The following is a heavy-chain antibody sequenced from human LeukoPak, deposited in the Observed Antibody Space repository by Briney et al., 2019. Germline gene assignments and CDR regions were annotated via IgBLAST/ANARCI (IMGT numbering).Heavy chain of an antibody. V-gene: IGHV3-48*01. CDR2: ISSSSSTI. D-gene: IGHD3-3*01. J-gene: IGHJ4*02. CDR3: ARESSLFGVVVDY. Sequence: GGSLRLSCAASGFTFSSYSMNWVRQAPGKGLEWVSYISSSSSTIYYADSVKGRFTISRDNAKNSLYLQMNSLRAEDTAVYYCARESSLFGVVVDYWGQGTLVTVSS. CDR1: GFTFSSYS.